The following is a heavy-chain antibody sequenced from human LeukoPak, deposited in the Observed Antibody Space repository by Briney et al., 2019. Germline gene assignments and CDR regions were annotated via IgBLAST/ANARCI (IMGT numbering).Heavy chain of an antibody. CDR2: IYPNSGGT. CDR1: GYTFTSYG. J-gene: IGHJ5*02. Sequence: ASVKVSCKASGYTFTSYGISWVRQAPGQGLEWMGWIYPNSGGTNYAQKFQGRVTVTRDTSISTAYMELRSLRSDDTAVYYCARDGSGSYIWFDPWGQGTLVTVSS. D-gene: IGHD3-10*01. V-gene: IGHV1-2*02. CDR3: ARDGSGSYIWFDP.